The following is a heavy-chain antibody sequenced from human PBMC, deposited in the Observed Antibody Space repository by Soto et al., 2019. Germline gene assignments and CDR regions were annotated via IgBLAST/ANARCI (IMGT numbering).Heavy chain of an antibody. CDR2: ISWHGGNT. CDR1: GFTFDAYT. CDR3: ARGLYASSGDFVGSFPDS. J-gene: IGHJ4*02. D-gene: IGHD3-22*01. V-gene: IGHV3-43*01. Sequence: EVQLVESGGVVVQPGGSLRLSCAASGFTFDAYTMHWVRQAPGKGLEWVSLISWHGGNTYYADSVKGRFTISRDNSRNSLYLQMNSLRTEDTALYYCARGLYASSGDFVGSFPDSWGQGTLVTVSS.